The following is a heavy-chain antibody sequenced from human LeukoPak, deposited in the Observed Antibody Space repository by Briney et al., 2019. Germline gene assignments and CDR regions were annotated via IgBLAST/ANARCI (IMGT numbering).Heavy chain of an antibody. J-gene: IGHJ4*02. CDR3: AKADCSTIGCRLFHN. CDR2: ISAYNGNT. V-gene: IGHV1-18*01. CDR1: GYTFTSYG. Sequence: ASVKVSCKASGYTFTSYGISWVRQAPGQGLEWMGWISAYNGNTNYAQKLQGRVTMTTDTSTSTAYMELRSLRSEDTAVYYCAKADCSTIGCRLFHNWGQGTLVTVSS. D-gene: IGHD2-21*01.